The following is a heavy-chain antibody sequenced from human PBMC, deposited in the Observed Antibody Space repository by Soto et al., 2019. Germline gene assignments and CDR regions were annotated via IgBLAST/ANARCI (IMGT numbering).Heavy chain of an antibody. Sequence: GGSLSLSCAASGFTFSSYGMHWVRQAPGKGLEWVAVIWYDGSNKYYADSVKGRFTISRDNSKNTLYLQMNSLRAEDTAVYYCARDEIWFGELLPDYWGQGTLVTVSS. V-gene: IGHV3-33*01. CDR2: IWYDGSNK. CDR1: GFTFSSYG. J-gene: IGHJ4*02. D-gene: IGHD3-10*01. CDR3: ARDEIWFGELLPDY.